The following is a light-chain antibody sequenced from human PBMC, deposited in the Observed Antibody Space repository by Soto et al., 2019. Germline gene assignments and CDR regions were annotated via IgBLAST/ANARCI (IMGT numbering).Light chain of an antibody. J-gene: IGKJ2*01. Sequence: EIVLTQSPGTLSLSPGERATLSCRASQSVSTSNLAWYQQKPGQAPRLLIYSASTRATGTPDRFSGSGSGTDFTLTISRLEPEDFAVYYCQQYGTSPFGQGTKLEIK. CDR2: SAS. CDR3: QQYGTSP. CDR1: QSVSTSN. V-gene: IGKV3-20*01.